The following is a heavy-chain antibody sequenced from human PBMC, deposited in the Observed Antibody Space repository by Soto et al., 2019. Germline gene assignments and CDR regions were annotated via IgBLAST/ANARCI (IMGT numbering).Heavy chain of an antibody. CDR3: AGVWRTVAQESNYLDP. CDR1: GYSFSTSW. CDR2: IYPGDSDS. V-gene: IGHV5-51*01. D-gene: IGHD3-10*01. J-gene: IGHJ5*02. Sequence: PGESLKISCKVSGYSFSTSWMGWVRQLPGKGLEWMGIIYPGDSDSRYGPSFEGHVTFSVDKSISTAYLEWSSLKASDTAIYYFAGVWRTVAQESNYLDPSGDGTLGTV.